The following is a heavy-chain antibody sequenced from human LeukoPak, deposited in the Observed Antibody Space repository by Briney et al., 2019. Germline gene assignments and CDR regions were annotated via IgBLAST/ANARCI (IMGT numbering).Heavy chain of an antibody. Sequence: GGSLRLSCAASGFTFSSYGMHWVRQAPGKGLEWVAVISYDGSNKYYADSVKGRFTISRDNSKNTLYLQMNSLRAEDTAVYYCAKDAQSGPEPYFDYWSQGTLVTVSS. D-gene: IGHD5-12*01. CDR1: GFTFSSYG. CDR3: AKDAQSGPEPYFDY. CDR2: ISYDGSNK. J-gene: IGHJ4*02. V-gene: IGHV3-30*18.